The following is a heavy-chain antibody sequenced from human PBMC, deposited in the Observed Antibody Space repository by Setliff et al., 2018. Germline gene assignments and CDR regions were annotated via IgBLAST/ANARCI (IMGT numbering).Heavy chain of an antibody. Sequence: SETLSLTCTVSGGSISSGSYYWTWIRQPAGKGLEWIGHFHTGGSTNYNPSLKSRVTISVDTSKNQFSLKLSSVTAADTAVYYCASYRQDVNYWGQGTLVTVSS. CDR2: FHTGGST. V-gene: IGHV4-61*09. CDR1: GGSISSGSYY. J-gene: IGHJ4*02. CDR3: ASYRQDVNY. D-gene: IGHD4-4*01.